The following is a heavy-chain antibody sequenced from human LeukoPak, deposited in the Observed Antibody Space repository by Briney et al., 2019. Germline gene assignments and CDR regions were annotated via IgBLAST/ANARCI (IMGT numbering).Heavy chain of an antibody. Sequence: GESLKISCKGSGYSFTSYWIGWVRQMPGKGLEWMGIIYPGDSDTRYSPSFQGQVTISADKSISTAYLQWSSLKASDTAMYYCARTGYSSGWSVYYFDYWGQGTLVTVSS. D-gene: IGHD6-19*01. J-gene: IGHJ4*02. CDR2: IYPGDSDT. V-gene: IGHV5-51*01. CDR3: ARTGYSSGWSVYYFDY. CDR1: GYSFTSYW.